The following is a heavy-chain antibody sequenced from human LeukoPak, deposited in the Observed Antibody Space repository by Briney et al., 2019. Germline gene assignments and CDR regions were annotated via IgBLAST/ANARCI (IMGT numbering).Heavy chain of an antibody. CDR2: INSTGSTI. CDR1: GFTFRSYV. CDR3: ARPEPYGGNSSRFDY. V-gene: IGHV3-48*03. J-gene: IGHJ4*02. Sequence: GGPLRLSCAASGFTFRSYVMYWVRQAPGKGLERVSHINSTGSTIHYADSVKGRFTISRDNAKNSLYLQMNSLRAEDTAVYYCARPEPYGGNSSRFDYGGQGTLVTVSS. D-gene: IGHD4-23*01.